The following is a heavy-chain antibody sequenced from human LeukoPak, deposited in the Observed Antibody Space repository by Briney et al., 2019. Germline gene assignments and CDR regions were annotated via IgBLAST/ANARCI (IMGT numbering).Heavy chain of an antibody. CDR2: MNSGGSV. Sequence: GGSLRLSCVASGITVRTNYMSWVRQAPGKVLEWVSVMNSGGSVYYADSVRGRFNISRDISKNTLSLQMNSLRVEDTAVYYCAREMAKQYSFDTWGQGTLVTVSS. D-gene: IGHD5-24*01. CDR1: GITVRTNY. J-gene: IGHJ4*02. CDR3: AREMAKQYSFDT. V-gene: IGHV3-66*01.